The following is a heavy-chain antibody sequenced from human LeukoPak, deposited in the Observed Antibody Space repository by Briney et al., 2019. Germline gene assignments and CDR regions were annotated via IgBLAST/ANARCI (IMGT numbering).Heavy chain of an antibody. Sequence: SETLSLTCTVSGVSISSYYWSWIRQPPGKGLEWVGHIYYLGSTNYNPSLKSRVTISIDTSRTQVSLKLDSVTAADTAVYYCARTGYQGGYWGQGTLVTVSS. CDR2: IYYLGST. V-gene: IGHV4-59*01. D-gene: IGHD2-2*01. CDR3: ARTGYQGGY. J-gene: IGHJ4*02. CDR1: GVSISSYY.